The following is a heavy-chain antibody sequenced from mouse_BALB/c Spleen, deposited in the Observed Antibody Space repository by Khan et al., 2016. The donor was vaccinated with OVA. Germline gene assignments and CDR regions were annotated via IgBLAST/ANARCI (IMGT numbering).Heavy chain of an antibody. CDR3: ARSYFYGSSTWFGY. Sequence: VQLQQSGAELVKPGASVKLSCKASGYTFTSFWLHWVKQRPGLGLEWIGEIEPSDNYTTYNQKFKGTATSTLDKSSSTAYMQLSSLTSEDSAVYYCARSYFYGSSTWFGYWGQGTLVTVSA. V-gene: IGHV1-69*02. CDR1: GYTFTSFW. J-gene: IGHJ3*01. CDR2: IEPSDNYT. D-gene: IGHD1-1*01.